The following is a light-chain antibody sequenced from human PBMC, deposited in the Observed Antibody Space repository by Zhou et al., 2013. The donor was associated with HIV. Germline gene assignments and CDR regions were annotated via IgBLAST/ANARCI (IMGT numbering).Light chain of an antibody. J-gene: IGKJ5*01. CDR3: QQSYSTPPT. CDR1: QSISTY. Sequence: DIQMTQSPSSLPASVGDRVTITCRASQSISTYLHWYQQRPGKAPKLLIYLASNLHSGVPSRFSGSGSGTDFTLSISSLQPEDSATYYCQQSYSTPPTFGQGTRLEI. CDR2: LAS. V-gene: IGKV1-39*01.